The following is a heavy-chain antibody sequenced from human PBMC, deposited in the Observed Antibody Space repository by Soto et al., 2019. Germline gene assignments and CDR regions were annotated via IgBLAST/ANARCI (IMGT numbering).Heavy chain of an antibody. D-gene: IGHD1-1*01. CDR1: GFTFSTYA. J-gene: IGHJ3*02. V-gene: IGHV3-23*01. Sequence: GGSLRLSCAASGFTFSTYAMSWVRQAPGKGLEWVSSISGSGGRTHYAESVKGRFTISRDNSENTLYLYMDSLRAEDTAVYYCARDGQRKRGWNAPAFDIWGQGTMVTVSS. CDR2: ISGSGGRT. CDR3: ARDGQRKRGWNAPAFDI.